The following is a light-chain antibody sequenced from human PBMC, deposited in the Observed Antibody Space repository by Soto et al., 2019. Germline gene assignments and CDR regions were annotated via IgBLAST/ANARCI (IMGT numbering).Light chain of an antibody. CDR2: DAS. V-gene: IGKV3-11*01. CDR1: QTVGSY. CDR3: QQRTNWGVT. J-gene: IGKJ4*01. Sequence: EIVLTQSPATLSVSPGERATLSCRASQTVGSYLAWYQQKPGQAPRLLIYDASNRATGIPARFSGSGSGTDFTLTISSLEPEEFAVYYGQQRTNWGVTVGGGTRVEIK.